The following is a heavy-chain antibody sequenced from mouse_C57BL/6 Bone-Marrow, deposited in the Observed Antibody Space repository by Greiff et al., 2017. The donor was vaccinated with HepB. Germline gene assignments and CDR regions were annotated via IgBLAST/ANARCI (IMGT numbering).Heavy chain of an antibody. J-gene: IGHJ3*01. D-gene: IGHD2-3*01. V-gene: IGHV1-82*01. CDR1: GYAFSSSW. CDR3: ARYDGFTGGFAY. CDR2: IYPGDGDT. Sequence: QVQLQQSGPELVKPGASVKISCKASGYAFSSSWMNWVKQRPGKGLEWIGRIYPGDGDTNYNGKFKGKATLTADKSSSTAYMQLSSLTSEDSAVYFCARYDGFTGGFAYWGQGTLVTVSA.